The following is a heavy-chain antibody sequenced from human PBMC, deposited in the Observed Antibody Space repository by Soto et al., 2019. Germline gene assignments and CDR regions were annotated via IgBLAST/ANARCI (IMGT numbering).Heavy chain of an antibody. D-gene: IGHD6-13*01. CDR3: ARGGHSSSWYSFDY. J-gene: IGHJ4*02. Sequence: SETLSLTCTVSGGSISSYYWSWIRQLPGKGLEWIGYMYYSGSTNYNPSLKSRVTISVDTSKNQFSLKLSSVTAADTAVYYCARGGHSSSWYSFDYWGQGTLVTVSS. V-gene: IGHV4-59*01. CDR1: GGSISSYY. CDR2: MYYSGST.